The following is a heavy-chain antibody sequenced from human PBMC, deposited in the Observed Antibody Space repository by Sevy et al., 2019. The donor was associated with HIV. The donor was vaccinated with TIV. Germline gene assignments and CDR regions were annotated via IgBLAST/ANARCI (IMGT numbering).Heavy chain of an antibody. CDR1: GYTFTGYY. V-gene: IGHV1-2*02. CDR3: ARDSGSSWRLGYYGMDV. Sequence: ASVKVSCKASGYTFTGYYMHWVRQAPGQGLEWMGWINPNSGGTNYAQKFQGRVTMTRDTSISTAYMELSRLRSDDTAVYYCARDSGSSWRLGYYGMDVWGQGTTVTVSS. D-gene: IGHD6-13*01. CDR2: INPNSGGT. J-gene: IGHJ6*02.